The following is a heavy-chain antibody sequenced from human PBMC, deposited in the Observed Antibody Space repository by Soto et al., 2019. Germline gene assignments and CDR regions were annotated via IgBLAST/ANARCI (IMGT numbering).Heavy chain of an antibody. J-gene: IGHJ6*02. D-gene: IGHD6-13*01. CDR1: GYTFTGYY. CDR2: INPNSGGT. V-gene: IGHV1-2*02. CDR3: ARVHYSSSWYGEYYYYGMDV. Sequence: ASVNVSCKASGYTFTGYYMHWVRQAPGQGLEWMGWINPNSGGTNYAQKFQGRVTMTRDTSISTAYMELSRLRSDDTAVYYCARVHYSSSWYGEYYYYGMDVWGQGTTVTVSS.